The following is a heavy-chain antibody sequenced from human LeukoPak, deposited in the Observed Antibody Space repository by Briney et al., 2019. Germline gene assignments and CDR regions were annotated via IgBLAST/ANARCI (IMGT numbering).Heavy chain of an antibody. V-gene: IGHV3-9*03. CDR1: GFTFDEYA. CDR2: ISWHCGRI. Sequence: GRSLRLSCAASGFTFDEYAMHWATHASTKGREGGIGISWHCGRIVYADSAKGRFTIPRDNAKHCLYLQMNRPRGEDMALYYCAKGIMSMVLGVHNWFDPWGQGTLVTVSS. J-gene: IGHJ5*02. CDR3: AKGIMSMVLGVHNWFDP. D-gene: IGHD3-10*01.